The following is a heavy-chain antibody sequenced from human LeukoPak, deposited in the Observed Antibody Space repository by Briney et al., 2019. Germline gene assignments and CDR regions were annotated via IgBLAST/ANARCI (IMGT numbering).Heavy chain of an antibody. J-gene: IGHJ1*01. CDR3: AREIISAAALYFQH. D-gene: IGHD6-13*01. V-gene: IGHV4-4*07. CDR1: GGSISSYY. Sequence: PSETLSLTCTVSGGSISSYYWSWIRQPAGKGLEWIGRIYTSGSTNYNPSVRSRVNMSVDTCKNQFSLKLSSVTAADTAVYYCAREIISAAALYFQHWGQGTLVTVSS. CDR2: IYTSGST.